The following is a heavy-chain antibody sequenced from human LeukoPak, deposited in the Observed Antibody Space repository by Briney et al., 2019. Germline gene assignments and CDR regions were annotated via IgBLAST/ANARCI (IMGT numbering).Heavy chain of an antibody. CDR3: ARMGSGSYHGVLFDP. J-gene: IGHJ5*02. CDR2: ISAYNGNT. CDR1: SYTFTGYG. V-gene: IGHV1-18*01. Sequence: ASVKVSCKASSYTFTGYGISWVRQAPGQGLEWMGWISAYNGNTNYAQKLQGRVTMTTDTSTSTAYMELRSLRSDDTAVYYCARMGSGSYHGVLFDPWGQGTLVTVSS. D-gene: IGHD1-26*01.